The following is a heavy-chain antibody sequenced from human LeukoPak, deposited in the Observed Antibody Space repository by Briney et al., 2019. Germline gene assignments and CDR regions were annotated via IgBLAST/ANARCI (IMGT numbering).Heavy chain of an antibody. CDR1: GGTFISYA. D-gene: IGHD2-15*01. CDR3: ARDRRYCSGGSCYLPYDLDY. J-gene: IGHJ4*02. CDR2: IIPIFGTA. Sequence: ASVTVSCKASGGTFISYAISWVRQAPGQGLEWMGGIIPIFGTANYAQKFQGRVTITADESTSTAYMELSSLRSEDTAVYYCARDRRYCSGGSCYLPYDLDYWGQGTLVTVSS. V-gene: IGHV1-69*13.